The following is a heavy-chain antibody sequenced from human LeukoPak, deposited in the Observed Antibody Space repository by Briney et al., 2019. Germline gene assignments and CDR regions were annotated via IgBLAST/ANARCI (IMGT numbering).Heavy chain of an antibody. Sequence: GGSLRLSCAASGFTFSSYAMHWVRQAPGKGLEWVAVISYDGSNKYYADSVKGRFTISRDNSKNTLYLQMNSLRADDTAVYYCAREGGNSYFDYWGQGTLVTVSS. D-gene: IGHD4-23*01. CDR3: AREGGNSYFDY. V-gene: IGHV3-30-3*01. CDR1: GFTFSSYA. CDR2: ISYDGSNK. J-gene: IGHJ4*02.